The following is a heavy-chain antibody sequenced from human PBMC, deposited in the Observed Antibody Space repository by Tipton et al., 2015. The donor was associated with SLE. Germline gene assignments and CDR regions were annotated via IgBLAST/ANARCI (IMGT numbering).Heavy chain of an antibody. CDR1: GFTFSSHW. D-gene: IGHD2-2*01. V-gene: IGHV3-74*01. J-gene: IGHJ4*02. CDR2: INGDGSTT. CDR3: VRDDRPPDGIIDY. Sequence: SLRLSCAASGFTFSSHWMHWVRQAPGKGLVWVSRINGDGSTTNYADSVKGRFTISRDNAKNTLYLQMNSLRVEDTAMYYCVRDDRPPDGIIDYWGQGTLVTVSS.